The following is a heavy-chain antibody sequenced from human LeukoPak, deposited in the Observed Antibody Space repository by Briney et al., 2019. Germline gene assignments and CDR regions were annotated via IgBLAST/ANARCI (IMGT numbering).Heavy chain of an antibody. D-gene: IGHD2-8*02. Sequence: GGSLRLSCAASGFSLSGYWMHWVRQAPGKWLVWVSRISPEGSGTTYADSVKGRFTISRDTAKNTVYLQMNSLRDEDAAVYHCTRVQAGRSGLMDVWGRGTTVTVSS. CDR1: GFSLSGYW. V-gene: IGHV3-74*03. CDR3: TRVQAGRSGLMDV. J-gene: IGHJ6*02. CDR2: ISPEGSGT.